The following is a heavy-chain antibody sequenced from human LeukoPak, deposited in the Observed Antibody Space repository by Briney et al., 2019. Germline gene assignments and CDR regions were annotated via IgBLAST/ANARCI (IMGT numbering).Heavy chain of an antibody. Sequence: GGSLRLSCAASGFTFSSYGMHWVRQAPGKGLEWVAVISYDGSNKYYADSVKGRFTISRDNSKNTLYLQMNSLRAEDTAVYYCAKELGYDDSSGYYHYWGQGTLVTVSS. CDR3: AKELGYDDSSGYYHY. D-gene: IGHD3-22*01. J-gene: IGHJ4*02. CDR2: ISYDGSNK. V-gene: IGHV3-30*18. CDR1: GFTFSSYG.